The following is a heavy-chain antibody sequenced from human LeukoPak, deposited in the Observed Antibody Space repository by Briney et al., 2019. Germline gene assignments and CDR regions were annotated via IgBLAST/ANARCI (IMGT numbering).Heavy chain of an antibody. CDR3: TKDLASTGALDL. CDR1: GFTFSAYW. CDR2: IRQDGAQT. V-gene: IGHV3-7*01. J-gene: IGHJ4*02. D-gene: IGHD1-14*01. Sequence: GGSLRLSCAAAGFTFSAYWMRLGRQAPGKGLEWLDDIRQDGAQTYYADSVKGRFNISRDNAKNSLYLQLNSMRAEDTAEYYCTKDLASTGALDLWGQGTLVTVSS.